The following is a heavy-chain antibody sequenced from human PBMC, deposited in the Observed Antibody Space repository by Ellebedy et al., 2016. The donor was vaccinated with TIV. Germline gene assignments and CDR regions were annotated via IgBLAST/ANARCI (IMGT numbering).Heavy chain of an antibody. CDR1: GYTFTRYG. J-gene: IGHJ2*01. CDR3: ARSRLGGGHWYFDF. CDR2: LAVYNGHT. V-gene: IGHV1-18*01. Sequence: SVKVSCXVSGYTFTRYGTSWVRQAPGQGLEWMGWLAVYNGHTKYAQKFQDRVVMTTETATSTVYMELRSLRSDATAVYYCARSRLGGGHWYFDFWGRGTLVTVSS. D-gene: IGHD3-10*01.